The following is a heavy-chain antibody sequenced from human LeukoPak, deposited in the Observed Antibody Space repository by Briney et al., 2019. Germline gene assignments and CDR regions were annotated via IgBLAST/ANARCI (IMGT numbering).Heavy chain of an antibody. CDR2: IWYDGSNK. D-gene: IGHD5-12*01. V-gene: IGHV3-33*01. J-gene: IGHJ6*02. CDR1: GFTFSSYG. CDR3: ARVRYSGYDFGMDV. Sequence: GGSLRLPCAASGFTFSSYGMHWVRQAPGKGLEWVAVIWYDGSNKYYADSVKGRFTISRDNSKNTLYLQMNSLRAEDTAVYYCARVRYSGYDFGMDVWGQGTTVTVSS.